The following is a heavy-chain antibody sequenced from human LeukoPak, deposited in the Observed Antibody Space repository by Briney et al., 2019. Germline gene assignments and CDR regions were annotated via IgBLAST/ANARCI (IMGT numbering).Heavy chain of an antibody. V-gene: IGHV4-39*07. D-gene: IGHD6-19*01. J-gene: IGHJ4*02. CDR1: GGSISSSSYY. Sequence: KPSETLSLTCTVSGGSISSSSYYWGWIRQPPGKGLEWIGSIYYSGSTYYNPSLKSRVTISVDTSKNQFSLKLSSVTAADTAVYYCARVILYQWLVVDYWGQGTLVTVSS. CDR2: IYYSGST. CDR3: ARVILYQWLVVDY.